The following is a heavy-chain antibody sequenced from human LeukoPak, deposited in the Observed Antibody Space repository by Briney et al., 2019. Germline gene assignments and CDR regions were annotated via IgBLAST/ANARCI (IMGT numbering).Heavy chain of an antibody. Sequence: GGSLRLSCTASGFTFSDYYMSWIRQAPGKGLECISYITSSSSHANYADSVKGRFTISRDNAKNLLYLQMNSLRAGDTAVYYCTTGGAAAGYAFHIWGQGTMVIVSA. CDR1: GFTFSDYY. D-gene: IGHD6-13*01. J-gene: IGHJ3*02. CDR2: ITSSSSHA. CDR3: TTGGAAAGYAFHI. V-gene: IGHV3-11*06.